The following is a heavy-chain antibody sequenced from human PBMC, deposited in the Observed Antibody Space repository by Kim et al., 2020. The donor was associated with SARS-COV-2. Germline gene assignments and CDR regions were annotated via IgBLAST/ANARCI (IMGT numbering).Heavy chain of an antibody. Sequence: GGSLRLSCAASGFTFSNAWMSWVRQAPGKGLEWVGRIKSKTDGGTTDYAAPVKGRFTISRDDSKNTLYLQMNSLKTEDTAVYYCTTGQRGGYNLWGGYWGQGTLVTVSS. CDR3: TTGQRGGYNLWGGY. J-gene: IGHJ4*02. CDR1: GFTFSNAW. V-gene: IGHV3-15*01. CDR2: IKSKTDGGTT. D-gene: IGHD5-12*01.